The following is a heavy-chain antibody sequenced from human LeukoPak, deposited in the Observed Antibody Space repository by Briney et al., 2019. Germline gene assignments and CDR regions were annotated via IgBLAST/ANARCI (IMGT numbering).Heavy chain of an antibody. D-gene: IGHD3-10*01. CDR2: IMPIFGTA. Sequence: SVKVSCKASGGTFSSYAISWVRQAPGQGLEWMGGIMPIFGTANYAQKFQGRVTITTDESTSTAYMELSSLRSEDTAVYYCAREGEGAFDIWGRGTMVTVSS. J-gene: IGHJ3*02. V-gene: IGHV1-69*05. CDR3: AREGEGAFDI. CDR1: GGTFSSYA.